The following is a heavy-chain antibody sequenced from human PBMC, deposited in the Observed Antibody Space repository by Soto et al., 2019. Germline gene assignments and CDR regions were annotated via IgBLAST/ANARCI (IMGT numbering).Heavy chain of an antibody. J-gene: IGHJ4*02. D-gene: IGHD2-8*01. CDR3: ARRALTGKDFDY. CDR1: GFTFSTYG. CDR2: ISSSSSTI. V-gene: IGHV3-48*02. Sequence: EVQLVESGGGLVQPGGSLRLSCAASGFTFSTYGMNWVRQAPGKGLEWVSYISSSSSTIYYADSVRGRFTISRDNAKNSLYLQMNSLIDEHTAVYYFARRALTGKDFDYWVQGTLVTVSS.